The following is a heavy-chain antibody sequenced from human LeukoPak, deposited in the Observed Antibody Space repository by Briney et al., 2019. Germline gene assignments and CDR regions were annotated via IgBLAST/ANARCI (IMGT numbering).Heavy chain of an antibody. CDR3: AKDGSIGAAEYYFDS. CDR2: ISYDGSNK. Sequence: GRSLRLSCAASGFIFSSYGMHWVRQAPGKGLEWVAVISYDGSNKHYADSVKGRFTISRDNSKNTLYLQMDSLRAEDTAVYYCAKDGSIGAAEYYFDSWGQGTLVAVSS. J-gene: IGHJ4*02. D-gene: IGHD2-15*01. CDR1: GFIFSSYG. V-gene: IGHV3-30*18.